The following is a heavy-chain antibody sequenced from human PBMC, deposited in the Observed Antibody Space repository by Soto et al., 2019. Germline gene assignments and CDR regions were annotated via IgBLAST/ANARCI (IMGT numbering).Heavy chain of an antibody. CDR2: ISYDGGNK. J-gene: IGHJ5*02. Sequence: GGSLRLSCAASGFTSSSFGMHWVRQAPGKGLEWVAVISYDGGNKYYADSVKGRFTISRDNSKNTLYLQMNSLRAEDTAVYYCAKDYDPDYYGSGSLLFNWFDPWGQGTLVTVSS. V-gene: IGHV3-30*18. CDR1: GFTSSSFG. D-gene: IGHD3-10*01. CDR3: AKDYDPDYYGSGSLLFNWFDP.